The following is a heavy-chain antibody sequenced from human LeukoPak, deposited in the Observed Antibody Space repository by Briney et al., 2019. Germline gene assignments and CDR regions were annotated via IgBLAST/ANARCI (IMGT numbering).Heavy chain of an antibody. V-gene: IGHV1-18*01. J-gene: IGHJ5*02. CDR3: ARDHCSSTSCYLLNWFDP. Sequence: ASVTVSCKASGYTFTSYGISWVRQAPGQGLEWMGWISAYNGNTNYAQKLQGRVTMTTDTSTSTAYMELRSLRSDDTAVYYCARDHCSSTSCYLLNWFDPWGQGTLVTVSS. CDR2: ISAYNGNT. CDR1: GYTFTSYG. D-gene: IGHD2-2*01.